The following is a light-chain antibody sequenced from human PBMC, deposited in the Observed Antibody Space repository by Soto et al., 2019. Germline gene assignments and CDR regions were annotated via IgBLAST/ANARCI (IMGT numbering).Light chain of an antibody. J-gene: IGKJ5*01. CDR3: QQYNNWPPIT. Sequence: ELMMTQSPATLSVSLGERATLSCRASQSVRNNLAWYQQKPGQAPRLLIYYASTRATGIPARFSGSGSGTEFTLTISSLQSEDFALYYCQQYNNWPPITFGQGTRLEIK. CDR1: QSVRNN. CDR2: YAS. V-gene: IGKV3-15*01.